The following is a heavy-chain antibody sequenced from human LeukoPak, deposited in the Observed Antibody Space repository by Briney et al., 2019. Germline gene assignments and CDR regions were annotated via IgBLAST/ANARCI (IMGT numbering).Heavy chain of an antibody. CDR3: AKASTAMAFDY. CDR2: ISASGGST. D-gene: IGHD5-18*01. V-gene: IGHV3-23*01. Sequence: GGSLRLSCAASGLTFSSYGMSWVRQAPGQGLKWVSGISASGGSTYYADSVKGRFTISRDNSKNTLYLQMNSLRAEDTAVYYCAKASTAMAFDYWGQGTLVTVSS. CDR1: GLTFSSYG. J-gene: IGHJ4*02.